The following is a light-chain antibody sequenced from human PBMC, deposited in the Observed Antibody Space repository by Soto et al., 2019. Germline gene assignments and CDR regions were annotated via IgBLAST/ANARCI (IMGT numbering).Light chain of an antibody. CDR1: QNIADY. CDR3: LQTFTTHIT. V-gene: IGKV1-39*01. CDR2: SSS. J-gene: IGKJ4*01. Sequence: DIKMTQSPSSLSASAGDTVTITCRASQNIADYLSWYQQKPGKAPKLLMYSSSILHDGVSSRFSGDGSGTAFTLTITGLQPEDFATYYCLQTFTTHITLGGRTTVEVK.